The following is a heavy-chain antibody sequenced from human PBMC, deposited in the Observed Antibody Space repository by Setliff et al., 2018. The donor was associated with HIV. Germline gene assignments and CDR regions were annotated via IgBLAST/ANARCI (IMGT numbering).Heavy chain of an antibody. CDR1: GGSFSGYN. J-gene: IGHJ5*02. Sequence: SETLSLTCAVYGGSFSGYNWSWIRQPAGKGLEWIGHIYTSGSTNYNPSLKSRVTTSEDTSKHQFSLKLTSVTAADTAVYYCARSPRLRGGHNWFDPWGQGTLVTVSS. CDR2: IYTSGST. D-gene: IGHD4-17*01. V-gene: IGHV4-59*10. CDR3: ARSPRLRGGHNWFDP.